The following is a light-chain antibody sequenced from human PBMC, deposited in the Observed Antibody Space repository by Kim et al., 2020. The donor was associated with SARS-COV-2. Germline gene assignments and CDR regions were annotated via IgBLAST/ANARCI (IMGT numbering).Light chain of an antibody. J-gene: IGKJ2*01. V-gene: IGKV3-15*01. Sequence: SPGERAILPCRASEDVNSNLAWYQQKPGQAPRLLIYAASTRATGIPVRFSGGGSETELTLTISSLLSEDSAVYYCQQYDKWPPAYTFGQGTKLEI. CDR1: EDVNSN. CDR3: QQYDKWPPAYT. CDR2: AAS.